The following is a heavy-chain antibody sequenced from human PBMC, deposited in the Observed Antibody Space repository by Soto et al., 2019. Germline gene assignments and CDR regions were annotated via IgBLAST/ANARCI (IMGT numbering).Heavy chain of an antibody. D-gene: IGHD2-15*01. Sequence: PSETLSLTCAVSGGSISSGGYSWSWIRQPPGKGLEWIGYIYHSGSTYYNPSLKSRVTISVDRSKNQFSLKLSSVTAADTAVYYCARGNSGSPRTFDYWGQGTLVTVSS. CDR3: ARGNSGSPRTFDY. CDR2: IYHSGST. CDR1: GGSISSGGYS. J-gene: IGHJ4*02. V-gene: IGHV4-30-2*01.